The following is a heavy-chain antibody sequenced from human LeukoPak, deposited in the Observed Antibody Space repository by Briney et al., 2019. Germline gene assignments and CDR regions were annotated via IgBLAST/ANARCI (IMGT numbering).Heavy chain of an antibody. CDR2: ISGRGANA. V-gene: IGHV3-23*01. Sequence: GGSLRLSCAASGFSFSNYAMSWVRQAPGKGLEWVSAISGRGANAYYADSVKGRFTISRDNSKNTLYMQMNSLRAEDTAVYYCAKAVVIVPTATPFDYWGQGTLVTVSS. J-gene: IGHJ4*02. D-gene: IGHD2-2*01. CDR3: AKAVVIVPTATPFDY. CDR1: GFSFSNYA.